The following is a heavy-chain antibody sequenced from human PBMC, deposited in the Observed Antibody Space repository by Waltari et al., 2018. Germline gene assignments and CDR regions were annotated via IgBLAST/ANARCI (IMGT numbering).Heavy chain of an antibody. Sequence: EVQLVQSGAEVKKPGESLKISCKGSGYTITSQWIGWVRQMPGNSLEWMGIIYPGDSDTRYSPSFQGQVTISADKSISTAYLQWSSLKASDTAMYYCARWTPPKLAAYLRGLFDYWGQGTLVTVSS. J-gene: IGHJ4*02. CDR2: IYPGDSDT. D-gene: IGHD2-15*01. CDR3: ARWTPPKLAAYLRGLFDY. V-gene: IGHV5-51*01. CDR1: GYTITSQW.